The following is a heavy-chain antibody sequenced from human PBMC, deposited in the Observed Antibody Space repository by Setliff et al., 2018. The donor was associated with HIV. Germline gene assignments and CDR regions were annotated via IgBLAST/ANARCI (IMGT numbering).Heavy chain of an antibody. CDR1: GFTFNTYA. D-gene: IGHD6-19*01. J-gene: IGHJ4*02. CDR3: ARPKRGGQWLVPIDY. Sequence: RLSCAASGFTFNTYAMHWVRQPPGKGLEWVAVLSYDGDNYYYADSVRGRFTISRDNSKNTLYLQMNSLRAEDTAVYYCARPKRGGQWLVPIDYWGQGTLVTVSS. V-gene: IGHV3-30*04. CDR2: LSYDGDNY.